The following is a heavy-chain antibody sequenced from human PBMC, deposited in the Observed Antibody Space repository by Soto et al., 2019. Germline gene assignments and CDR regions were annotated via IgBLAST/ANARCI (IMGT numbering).Heavy chain of an antibody. CDR3: ARDRIATGMDV. CDR1: GFTVSSNY. V-gene: IGHV3-66*01. CDR2: IYSGGST. Sequence: EVQLVESGGGLVQPGGSLRLSCAASGFTVSSNYMSWVRQAPGKGLEWVSVIYSGGSTYYADSVKGRFTISRDNSKNTLYIQMTSLRAGDTAVYTCARDRIATGMDVWGQGTTVTVSS. J-gene: IGHJ6*02.